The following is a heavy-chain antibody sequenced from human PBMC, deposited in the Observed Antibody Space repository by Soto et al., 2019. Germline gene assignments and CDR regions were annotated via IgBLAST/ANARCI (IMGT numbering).Heavy chain of an antibody. Sequence: SETLSLTCTVSGGSSSSYYGSWIRQPPGKGLEWIGYIYYSGSTNYNPSLKSRVTISVDTSKNHFSLHLSSLTAPDTAVYLCASNRGLAYYYSGMAVRRHGTTVPVS. CDR2: IYYSGST. J-gene: IGHJ6*02. CDR1: GGSSSSYY. CDR3: ASNRGLAYYYSGMAV. D-gene: IGHD6-19*01. V-gene: IGHV4-59*08.